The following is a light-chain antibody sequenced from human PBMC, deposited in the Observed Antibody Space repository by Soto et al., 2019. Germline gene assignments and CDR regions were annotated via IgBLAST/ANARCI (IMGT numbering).Light chain of an antibody. CDR3: QQYNNWPPWT. V-gene: IGKV3-15*01. J-gene: IGKJ2*02. CDR2: GAS. Sequence: EIVMTQSPATLSVSPGERATLSCRVSQSVSSNLAWYQQKPGQAPRLLIYGASTRATGIPARFSGSRSGTEFTLTISSLQSEDFAVYYCQQYNNWPPWTFGQGTKLEIK. CDR1: QSVSSN.